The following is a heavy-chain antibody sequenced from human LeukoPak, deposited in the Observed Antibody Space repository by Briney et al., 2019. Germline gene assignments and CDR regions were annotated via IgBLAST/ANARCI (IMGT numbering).Heavy chain of an antibody. V-gene: IGHV4-39*01. D-gene: IGHD6-6*01. J-gene: IGHJ3*02. Sequence: SETLSLTCTVSGGSISSSSYYWGWIRQPPGKGLEWIGSIYYSGSTYYNPSLKSRVTISVDTSKNQFSLKLSSVTAVDTAVYYCARPTFSSSSPFDIWGQGTMVTVSS. CDR1: GGSISSSSYY. CDR3: ARPTFSSSSPFDI. CDR2: IYYSGST.